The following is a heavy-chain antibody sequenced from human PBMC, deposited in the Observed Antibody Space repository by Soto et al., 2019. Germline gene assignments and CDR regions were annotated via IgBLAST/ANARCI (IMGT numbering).Heavy chain of an antibody. J-gene: IGHJ6*02. D-gene: IGHD2-2*02. CDR1: GYSFTSYW. CDR2: IDPSDSYT. V-gene: IGHV5-10-1*03. Sequence: EVQLVQSGAEVKKPGESLRISCKGSGYSFTSYWISWVRQMPGKGLEWMGRIDPSDSYTNYSPSFQGHVTISADKSISTAYLQWSSLKASDTAMYYCAVPAAISSGYYYYGMDVWGQGTTVTVSS. CDR3: AVPAAISSGYYYYGMDV.